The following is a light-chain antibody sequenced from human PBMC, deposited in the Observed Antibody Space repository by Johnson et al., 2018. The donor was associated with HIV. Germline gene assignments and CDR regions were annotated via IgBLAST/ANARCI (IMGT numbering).Light chain of an antibody. J-gene: IGLJ1*01. Sequence: QAVLTQPPSVSAAPGQKVTISCSGSTSNIGNNYVSWYQQLPGTAPKLLIYDDNKRPSGIPDRFSGSKSGTSATLGITGLQTGDEADYYCGTWDPSLSAGEVFGTWTKVTVL. V-gene: IGLV1-51*01. CDR3: GTWDPSLSAGEV. CDR2: DDN. CDR1: TSNIGNNY.